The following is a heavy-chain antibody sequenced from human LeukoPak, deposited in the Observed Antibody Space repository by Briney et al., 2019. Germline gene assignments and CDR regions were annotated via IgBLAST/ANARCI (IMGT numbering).Heavy chain of an antibody. CDR1: GFTFSSYG. CDR2: ISYDGSNK. Sequence: GGSLRLSCAASGFTFSSYGMHWFRQAPGKGLEWVAVISYDGSNKYYADSVKGRFTISRDNSKNTLYLQMNSLRAEDTAVYYCATTKEYYFDYWGQGTLVTVSS. CDR3: ATTKEYYFDY. V-gene: IGHV3-30*03. J-gene: IGHJ4*02.